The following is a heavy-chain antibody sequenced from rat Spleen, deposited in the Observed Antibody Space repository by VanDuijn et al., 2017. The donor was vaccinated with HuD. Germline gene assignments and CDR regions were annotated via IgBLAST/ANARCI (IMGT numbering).Heavy chain of an antibody. D-gene: IGHD1-11*01. Sequence: EVQLVESGGGLVQPGRSLKLSCAVSGFTFSDYYMAWVRQAPKKGLEWVASISYEGSTTHYGDSVKGRFTISRDSAESTLYLQMNSLRSEDTATYYCARHGVNYGAYNWFAYWGQGTLVTVSS. V-gene: IGHV5-22*01. CDR1: GFTFSDYY. J-gene: IGHJ3*01. CDR3: ARHGVNYGAYNWFAY. CDR2: ISYEGSTT.